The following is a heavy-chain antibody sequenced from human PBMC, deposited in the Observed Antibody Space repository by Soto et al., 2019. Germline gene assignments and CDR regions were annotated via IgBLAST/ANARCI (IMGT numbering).Heavy chain of an antibody. CDR3: ARHAPYCGGDCYIFDY. Sequence: QVQLQESGPGLVKPSETLSLTCTVSGGSISSYYWSWIRQPPGKGLEWIGYIYYSGSTNYNPSLKSRVTIAVDPSKNQFSRKLSSVTAADTAVYYCARHAPYCGGDCYIFDYWGQGTLVTVSS. CDR2: IYYSGST. CDR1: GGSISSYY. D-gene: IGHD2-21*02. V-gene: IGHV4-59*08. J-gene: IGHJ4*02.